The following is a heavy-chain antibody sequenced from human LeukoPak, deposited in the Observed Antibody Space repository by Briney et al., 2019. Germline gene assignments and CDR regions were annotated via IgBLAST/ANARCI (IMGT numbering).Heavy chain of an antibody. CDR3: ARHTSDYYDSSGYYEPGAFDI. Sequence: GGSLRLSCAASGFTFSSYTMNWVRQAPGKGLEWVSSISGSSRHKYYADSVKGRFTISRDNAKNSLYLQMNSLRAEDTAVYYCARHTSDYYDSSGYYEPGAFDIWGQGTMVTVSS. D-gene: IGHD3-22*01. CDR2: ISGSSRHK. CDR1: GFTFSSYT. J-gene: IGHJ3*02. V-gene: IGHV3-21*01.